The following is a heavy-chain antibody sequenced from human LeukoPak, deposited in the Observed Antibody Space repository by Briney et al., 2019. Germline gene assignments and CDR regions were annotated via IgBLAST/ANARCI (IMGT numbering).Heavy chain of an antibody. D-gene: IGHD4-4*01. CDR3: ARDYSADY. J-gene: IGHJ4*02. CDR1: GFTFSTYA. Sequence: GGSLRLSCAVSGFTFSTYAMSWVRQAPGKGLEWVSGIRGSGGTTYYADSVKGRFTISRHNSKNTLYLQLNSLRAEDTAVYFCARDYSADYWGQGTLVTVSS. CDR2: IRGSGGTT. V-gene: IGHV3-23*01.